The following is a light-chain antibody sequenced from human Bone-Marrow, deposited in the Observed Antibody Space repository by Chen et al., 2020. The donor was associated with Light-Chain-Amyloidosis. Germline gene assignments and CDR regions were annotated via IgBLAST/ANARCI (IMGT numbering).Light chain of an antibody. CDR1: NIGLTS. V-gene: IGLV3-21*02. Sequence: SYVLTQPSSVSVAPGQTATIVCGGNNIGLTSVHWYPQTPGQAPLLVVYDDSDWHSGIPERLSGSNSENTATLTIGRVGAGDEADYYCQVWDRSSDRPVFGGGTKLTVL. J-gene: IGLJ3*02. CDR2: DDS. CDR3: QVWDRSSDRPV.